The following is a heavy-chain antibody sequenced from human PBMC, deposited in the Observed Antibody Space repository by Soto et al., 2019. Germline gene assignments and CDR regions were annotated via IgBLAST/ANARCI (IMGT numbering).Heavy chain of an antibody. CDR3: TRDAPYYDFWSGYYSNYYYYGMDV. D-gene: IGHD3-3*01. CDR1: GFIFVDHY. CDR2: TRNKADSYTT. J-gene: IGHJ6*02. V-gene: IGHV3-72*01. Sequence: PGGSLGLSCAASGFIFVDHYMDWVRQAPGKGLECVGRTRNKADSYTTEYAASVKGRFTISRDDSKSIAYLQMNSLKTEDTAVYYCTRDAPYYDFWSGYYSNYYYYGMDVWGQGTTVTVSS.